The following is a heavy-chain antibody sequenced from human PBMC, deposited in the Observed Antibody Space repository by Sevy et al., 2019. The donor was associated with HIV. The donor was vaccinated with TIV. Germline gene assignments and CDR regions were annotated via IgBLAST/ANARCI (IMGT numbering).Heavy chain of an antibody. CDR1: GFPFSSYW. CDR2: MKEDGSER. CDR3: VREGVGGYSYSLDC. Sequence: GGSLRLSCAASGFPFSSYWMIWVRKAPGKGLEWVATMKEDGSERNYVDFVKGGFTISRDNAKNSLYLQMNSLRAEDTAVYYCVREGVGGYSYSLDCWGQGTLVTVSS. D-gene: IGHD5-18*01. J-gene: IGHJ4*02. V-gene: IGHV3-7*01.